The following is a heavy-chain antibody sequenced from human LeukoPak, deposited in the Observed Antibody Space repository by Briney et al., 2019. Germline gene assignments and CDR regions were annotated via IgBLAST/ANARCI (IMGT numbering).Heavy chain of an antibody. V-gene: IGHV1-18*01. CDR2: ISAYNGNT. D-gene: IGHD2-2*01. CDR3: ARFGDCTSTSCYYYYYYAMDV. J-gene: IGHJ6*02. Sequence: ASVKVSCKASGYTFTSYGISWVRQAPGQGLEWMGWISAYNGNTDYAQKLQGRVTMTTDTSTSTAYMELRSLRSDDTAVYYCARFGDCTSTSCYYYYYYAMDVWGQGTTVIVSS. CDR1: GYTFTSYG.